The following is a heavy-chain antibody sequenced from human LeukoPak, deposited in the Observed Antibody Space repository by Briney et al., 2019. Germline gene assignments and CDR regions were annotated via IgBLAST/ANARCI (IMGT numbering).Heavy chain of an antibody. V-gene: IGHV1-69*05. D-gene: IGHD5-12*01. CDR2: IIPIFGTA. J-gene: IGHJ6*03. Sequence: GASVKVSCKASGGTFSSYAISWVRQAPGQGLEWMGGIIPIFGTANYAQKFQGRVTITTDESTSTAYMELSSLRSEDTAVYYCARSQYSGYDYYYYYYMDVWGKGTTVTVSS. CDR1: GGTFSSYA. CDR3: ARSQYSGYDYYYYYYMDV.